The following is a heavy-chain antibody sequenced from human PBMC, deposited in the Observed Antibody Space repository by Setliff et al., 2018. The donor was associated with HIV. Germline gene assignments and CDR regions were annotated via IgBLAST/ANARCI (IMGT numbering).Heavy chain of an antibody. CDR1: GDTFTSYV. V-gene: IGHV1-18*01. CDR3: AREHSTTWPYFDF. CDR2: ISPSNGYT. Sequence: ASVKVSCKASGDTFTSYVISWVRQAPGQGLEWMGWISPSNGYTDYAQKFRDRVTLTTDTSTSTAYMELRNLRSDDTALYFCAREHSTTWPYFDFWGQGTLVTVSS. J-gene: IGHJ4*02. D-gene: IGHD6-13*01.